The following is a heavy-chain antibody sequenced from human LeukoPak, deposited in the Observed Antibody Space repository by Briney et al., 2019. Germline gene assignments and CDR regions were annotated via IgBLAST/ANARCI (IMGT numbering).Heavy chain of an antibody. CDR3: ASGRQPDDAFDI. D-gene: IGHD3/OR15-3a*01. Sequence: SVKVSCKASGGTFSSYAISGVRQAPGQGLEWMGGIIPIFGTANYAQKFQGRVTITADESTSTAYMELSSLRSEDTAVYYCASGRQPDDAFDIWGQGTMVTVSS. CDR2: IIPIFGTA. CDR1: GGTFSSYA. J-gene: IGHJ3*02. V-gene: IGHV1-69*13.